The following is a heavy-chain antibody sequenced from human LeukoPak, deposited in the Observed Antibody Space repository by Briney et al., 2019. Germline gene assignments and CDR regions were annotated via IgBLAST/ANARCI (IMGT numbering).Heavy chain of an antibody. V-gene: IGHV1-69*04. D-gene: IGHD5-12*01. CDR3: ASAGGYDIQPNNRFDP. Sequence: SVKVSCKASGGTFSSYAISWVRQAPGQGLEWMGRIIPIFGIANYAQKFQGRVTITADKSTSTAYMELSSLRSEDTAVYYCASAGGYDIQPNNRFDPWGQGTLVTVSS. CDR1: GGTFSSYA. J-gene: IGHJ5*02. CDR2: IIPIFGIA.